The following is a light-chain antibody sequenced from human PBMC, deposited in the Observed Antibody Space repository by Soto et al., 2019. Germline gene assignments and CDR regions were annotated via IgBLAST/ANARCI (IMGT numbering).Light chain of an antibody. CDR3: HHYGST. V-gene: IGKV3-11*01. J-gene: IGKJ1*01. CDR2: DAS. Sequence: EIVLTQSPATLSLSPGERATLSCRASQSVSSYLAWYQQKPGQAPRLLIYDASNRATGIPAGFSGSGSGTDFTLTISRLEPEDFAVYYCHHYGSTFGQGTKVDIK. CDR1: QSVSSY.